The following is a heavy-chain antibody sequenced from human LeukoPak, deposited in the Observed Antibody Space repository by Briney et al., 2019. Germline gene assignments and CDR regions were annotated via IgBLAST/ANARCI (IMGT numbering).Heavy chain of an antibody. CDR1: GFTFSSYG. Sequence: GGSLRLSCAASGFTFSSYGMHWVRQAPGKGLEWVAVIWYDGSNKYYADSVKGRFTISRDNSKNSLYLQMNSLTTEDSALYYCGKGTLGVVRDWGQGTLVTVSS. CDR3: GKGTLGVVRD. CDR2: IWYDGSNK. D-gene: IGHD3-22*01. V-gene: IGHV3-33*03. J-gene: IGHJ4*02.